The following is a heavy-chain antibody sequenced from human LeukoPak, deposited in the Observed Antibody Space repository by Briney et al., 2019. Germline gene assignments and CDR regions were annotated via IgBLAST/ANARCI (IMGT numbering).Heavy chain of an antibody. CDR3: ARARCSGGTCSVNYYSYYGMDV. CDR1: GYTFTGYY. Sequence: ASVKVSCKASGYTFTGYYMHWVRQAPGQGLEWMGWINPNSGGTNYAQKFQGRVTMTRDTSISTAYMELSRLRSDDTAVYYCARARCSGGTCSVNYYSYYGMDVWGQGTTVTVSS. V-gene: IGHV1-2*02. D-gene: IGHD2-15*01. CDR2: INPNSGGT. J-gene: IGHJ6*02.